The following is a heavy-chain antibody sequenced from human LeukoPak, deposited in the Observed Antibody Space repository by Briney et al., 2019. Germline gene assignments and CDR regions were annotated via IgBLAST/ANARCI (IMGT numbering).Heavy chain of an antibody. J-gene: IGHJ4*02. CDR1: GHTFTSYY. Sequence: ASVKVSCKASGHTFTSYYMHWVRQAPGQGLEWMGIINPSGGSTSYAQKFQGRVTMTRDTSTSTVYMELSSLRSEDTAVYYCAREFGGYYDSSGYHDIDYWGQGTLVTVSS. V-gene: IGHV1-46*01. D-gene: IGHD3-22*01. CDR2: INPSGGST. CDR3: AREFGGYYDSSGYHDIDY.